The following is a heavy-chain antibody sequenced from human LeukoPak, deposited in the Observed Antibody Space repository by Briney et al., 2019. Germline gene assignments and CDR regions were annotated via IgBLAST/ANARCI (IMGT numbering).Heavy chain of an antibody. J-gene: IGHJ4*02. CDR3: ARGNWAEDGYFDY. V-gene: IGHV3-23*01. D-gene: IGHD7-27*01. Sequence: GGSLRLSCAASGFTFSSYAMSWVRQAPGKGLEWVSAISGSGSTIYYADSVKGRFTISRDNAKNSLYLQMNSLRAEDTAVYYCARGNWAEDGYFDYWGQGTLVTVSS. CDR2: ISGSGSTI. CDR1: GFTFSSYA.